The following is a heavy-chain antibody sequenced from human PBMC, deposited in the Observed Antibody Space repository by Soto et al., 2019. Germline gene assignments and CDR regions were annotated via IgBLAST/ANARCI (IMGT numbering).Heavy chain of an antibody. V-gene: IGHV3-23*01. CDR2: IRGDLVTT. CDR3: VKEGKMGVEGFDF. CDR1: GFTFSDHA. J-gene: IGHJ4*02. D-gene: IGHD1-26*01. Sequence: GGSLRLSCATSGFTFSDHAMHWVRQAPGEGLEWVSGIRGDLVTTPYADSVKGRFTISRVDSKNTLYLQMNSLRAEDTAIYYCVKEGKMGVEGFDFWGQGTLVTVSS.